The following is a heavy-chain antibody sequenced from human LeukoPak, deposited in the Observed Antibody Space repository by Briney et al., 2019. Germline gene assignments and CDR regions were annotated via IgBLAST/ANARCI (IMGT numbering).Heavy chain of an antibody. CDR3: AKDTSWYYYDSTSYGMDV. Sequence: GGSLRLSCAASGFTFSSYAMSWVRQAPGKGLEWVSAISGSGGSTYYAGSVKGRFTISRDNSKNTLYLQMNSLRAEDTAVYYCAKDTSWYYYDSTSYGMDVWGQGTTVTVSS. D-gene: IGHD3-22*01. V-gene: IGHV3-23*01. J-gene: IGHJ6*02. CDR1: GFTFSSYA. CDR2: ISGSGGST.